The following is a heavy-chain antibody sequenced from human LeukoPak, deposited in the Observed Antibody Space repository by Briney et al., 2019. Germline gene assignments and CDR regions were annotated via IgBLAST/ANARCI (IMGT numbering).Heavy chain of an antibody. V-gene: IGHV4-34*01. CDR3: ARGFSLAYYDSSGFLFDY. J-gene: IGHJ4*02. D-gene: IGHD3-22*01. CDR1: GGSSSGHF. Sequence: SETLSLTSAVSGGSSSGHFGSWVRQPPGRGLEWSGEIYHTGRTNYNQSLKTRVSISRDTSKNQFSLKVNSVTAADTAVYYCARGFSLAYYDSSGFLFDYWGQGGLVTVSS. CDR2: IYHTGRT.